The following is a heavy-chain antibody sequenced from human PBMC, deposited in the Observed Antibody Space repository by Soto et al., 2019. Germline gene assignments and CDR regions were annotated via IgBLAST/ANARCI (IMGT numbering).Heavy chain of an antibody. CDR2: IGTAGDT. D-gene: IGHD5-12*01. V-gene: IGHV3-13*01. Sequence: GGSLRLYCAASGFIFSSYDMHWVRQATGKGLEWVSAIGTAGDTYYPGSVKGRFTISRENAKNSLYLQMNSLRAGDTAVYYCARGLRCYDSCCGGHGVVHWGQGTTATDSS. J-gene: IGHJ6*02. CDR3: ARGLRCYDSCCGGHGVVH. CDR1: GFIFSSYD.